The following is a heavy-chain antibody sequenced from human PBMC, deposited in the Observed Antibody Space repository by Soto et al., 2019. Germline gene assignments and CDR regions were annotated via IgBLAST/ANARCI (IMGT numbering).Heavy chain of an antibody. Sequence: GASVKVSCKTSGYTFTSYAMHWVRQAPGQRLEWMGWINAGNGNTKYSQKFQGRVTITRDTSTSTAYMELSSPRSDDTAVYYCARDEDCSGGSFYYYSSYGMDVWGQGTTVTVSS. D-gene: IGHD2-15*01. CDR2: INAGNGNT. CDR3: ARDEDCSGGSFYYYSSYGMDV. CDR1: GYTFTSYA. J-gene: IGHJ6*02. V-gene: IGHV1-3*01.